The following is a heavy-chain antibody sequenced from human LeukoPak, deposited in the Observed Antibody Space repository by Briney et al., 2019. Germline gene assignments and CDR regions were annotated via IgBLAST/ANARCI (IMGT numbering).Heavy chain of an antibody. Sequence: GGSLRLSCAASGFTFSNYAMSWVRQAPGKGLEWVSGISGSGGSTYYADSVKGHFTISRDNSKNTLYLQMNSLRAEDTAIYYCARKPRFGRVDYWGQGTLVTVSS. CDR1: GFTFSNYA. CDR2: ISGSGGST. V-gene: IGHV3-23*01. J-gene: IGHJ4*02. CDR3: ARKPRFGRVDY. D-gene: IGHD3-3*01.